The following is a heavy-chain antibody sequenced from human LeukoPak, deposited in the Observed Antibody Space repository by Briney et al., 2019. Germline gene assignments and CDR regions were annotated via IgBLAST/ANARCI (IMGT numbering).Heavy chain of an antibody. CDR3: ASATGDCSCGSCYGDAFDI. CDR2: ISSSSSYI. Sequence: GGSLRLSCAASGFTFSSYSRNWVRQAPGKGLEWVSSISSSSSYIYYAYPVKGRFTISRDNAKHSLYLEMNSLRAEDPAVYYCASATGDCSCGSCYGDAFDIWGQGTMVTVSS. V-gene: IGHV3-21*01. CDR1: GFTFSSYS. D-gene: IGHD2-15*01. J-gene: IGHJ3*02.